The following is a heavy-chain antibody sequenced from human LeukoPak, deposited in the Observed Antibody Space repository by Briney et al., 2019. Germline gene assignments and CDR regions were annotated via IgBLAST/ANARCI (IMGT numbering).Heavy chain of an antibody. J-gene: IGHJ5*02. V-gene: IGHV4-34*01. D-gene: IGHD2-2*01. CDR2: INHSGST. Sequence: PSETLSLTCAVYGGSFSGYYWSWIRQPPGKGLEWIGEINHSGSTNYNPSLKSRVTISVDTSKNQFSLKLSSVTAADTAVYYCARFSRAGIVVVPAAIRRYNWFDPWGQGTLVTVSS. CDR1: GGSFSGYY. CDR3: ARFSRAGIVVVPAAIRRYNWFDP.